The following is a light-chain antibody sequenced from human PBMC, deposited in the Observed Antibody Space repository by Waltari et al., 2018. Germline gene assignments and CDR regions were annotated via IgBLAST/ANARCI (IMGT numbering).Light chain of an antibody. CDR2: AIS. J-gene: IGKJ2*01. CDR1: ATISSY. CDR3: QQSYSPPYT. V-gene: IGKV1-39*01. Sequence: DIQLTPSPSSLCVSLGATGTFTCRASATISSYLNWYQQKPAQPPTLLIYAISNLQSGVPSRFSGTASGTEFTLTISSLQPEDFATYYCQQSYSPPYTFGQGTKLEI.